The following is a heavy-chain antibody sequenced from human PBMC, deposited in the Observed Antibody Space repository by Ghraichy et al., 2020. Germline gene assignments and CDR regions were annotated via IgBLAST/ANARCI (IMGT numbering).Heavy chain of an antibody. CDR2: SSGSGGST. CDR1: GFTFSSYA. V-gene: IGHV3-23*01. CDR3: AKGKKTRGLLQQLVLSHYYYGMDV. J-gene: IGHJ6*02. D-gene: IGHD6-13*01. Sequence: GESLNISCAASGFTFSSYAMSWVRQAPGKGLEWVSASSGSGGSTYYADSVKGRVTISRDNYKNTLYLQMNSLRAEDTAVYYCAKGKKTRGLLQQLVLSHYYYGMDVWGQGTTVTVSS.